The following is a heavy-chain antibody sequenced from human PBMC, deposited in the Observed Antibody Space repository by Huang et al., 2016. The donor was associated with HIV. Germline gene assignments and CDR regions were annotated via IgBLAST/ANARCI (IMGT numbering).Heavy chain of an antibody. CDR3: ARGGAAAGAY. J-gene: IGHJ4*02. CDR1: GGSFSAYY. Sequence: QVRLQQWGAGQLKPSETLSLTCAVYGGSFSAYYWSWVRLPPGKGLEWIGEINPSGSTNYSPALKSRVTMAVDTSKNQFSLKLTSVTAADTAVYYCARGGAAAGAYWGQGTLVIVS. V-gene: IGHV4-34*01. CDR2: INPSGST. D-gene: IGHD6-13*01.